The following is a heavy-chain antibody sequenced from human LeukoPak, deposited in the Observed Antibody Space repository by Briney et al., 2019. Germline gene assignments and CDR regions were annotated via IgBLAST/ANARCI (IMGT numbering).Heavy chain of an antibody. Sequence: ASVKVSCKASGGTFSSYAISWVRQAPGQGLEWMGGIIPIFGTANYAQKFQGRVTITADESTSTAYMELSRLRSDDTAVYYCARDRPIVGATTEDYWGQGTLVTVSS. V-gene: IGHV1-69*13. CDR2: IIPIFGTA. CDR3: ARDRPIVGATTEDY. CDR1: GGTFSSYA. J-gene: IGHJ4*02. D-gene: IGHD1-26*01.